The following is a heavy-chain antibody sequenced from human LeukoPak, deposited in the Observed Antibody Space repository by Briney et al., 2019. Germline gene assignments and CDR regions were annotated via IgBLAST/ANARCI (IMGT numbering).Heavy chain of an antibody. Sequence: PGGSLRLSCAASGFTFSSSWMHWARQAPGKGLMWVSRINRDGRSTNYADSVKGRFTISRDNAKNTLYLHMNSLRGEDTAVYYCAGVFSSGGSYYNLWGQGTLVTVSA. J-gene: IGHJ4*02. D-gene: IGHD3-10*01. V-gene: IGHV3-74*01. CDR1: GFTFSSSW. CDR3: AGVFSSGGSYYNL. CDR2: INRDGRST.